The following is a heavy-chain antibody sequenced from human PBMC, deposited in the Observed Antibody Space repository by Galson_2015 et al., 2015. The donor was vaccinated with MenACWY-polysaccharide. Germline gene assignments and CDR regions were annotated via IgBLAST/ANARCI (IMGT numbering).Heavy chain of an antibody. D-gene: IGHD5/OR15-5a*01. Sequence: SLRLSCAASGFTFGNYGMSWVRQAPGKGLEWVSYISGSSSTIYYADSVKGRFTISRDNAKNSLSLQMNSLRDDDSAVYHCAKKCSVGNVFDYWGQGTLVTVSS. V-gene: IGHV3-48*02. CDR3: AKKCSVGNVFDY. CDR1: GFTFGNYG. CDR2: ISGSSSTI. J-gene: IGHJ4*02.